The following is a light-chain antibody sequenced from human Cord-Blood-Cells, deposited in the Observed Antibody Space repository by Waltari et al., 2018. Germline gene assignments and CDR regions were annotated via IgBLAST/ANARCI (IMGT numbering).Light chain of an antibody. CDR3: QQFNSYPQT. V-gene: IGKV1-13*02. CDR2: DAS. J-gene: IGKJ1*01. Sequence: AIQLTQSPSSLSAYVGDRVTITCRASQGINSSLAWYQQKPGKAPKLLIYDASSLESGVPSRFSGSGSGTDFTLTISSLQPEDFATYYCQQFNSYPQTFGQGTKVEIK. CDR1: QGINSS.